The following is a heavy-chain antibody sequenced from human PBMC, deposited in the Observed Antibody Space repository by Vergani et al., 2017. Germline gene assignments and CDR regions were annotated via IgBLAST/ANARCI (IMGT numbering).Heavy chain of an antibody. CDR1: GFTFSNAW. D-gene: IGHD5-18*01. Sequence: VQLVESGGGLVQPGGSLRLSCAASGFTFSNAWMSWVRQAPGKGLEWVGRIKSKTDGGTTDYAAPVKGRFTISRDDSKNTLYLQMNSLKTEDTAVYYCTRGGYSYGPYYFDYWGQGTLVTVSS. V-gene: IGHV3-15*01. J-gene: IGHJ4*02. CDR3: TRGGYSYGPYYFDY. CDR2: IKSKTDGGTT.